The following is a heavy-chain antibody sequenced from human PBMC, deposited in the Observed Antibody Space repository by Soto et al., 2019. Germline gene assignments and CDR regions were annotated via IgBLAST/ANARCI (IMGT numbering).Heavy chain of an antibody. V-gene: IGHV4-59*11. J-gene: IGHJ4*02. CDR1: GGSISNHY. CDR2: IYYNGNT. CDR3: ARWYRFSVATNYFDY. D-gene: IGHD5-12*01. Sequence: SETLSLTCTVSGGSISNHYWSWIRQPPGKGLEWVGYIYYNGNTYYNPSLKSRVTMSVDTSKTQISLKLSSVTAADTAVYYCARWYRFSVATNYFDYSGQGTLVTVSS.